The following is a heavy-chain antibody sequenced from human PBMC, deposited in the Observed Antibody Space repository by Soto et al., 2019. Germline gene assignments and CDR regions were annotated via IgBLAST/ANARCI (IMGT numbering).Heavy chain of an antibody. CDR2: HFARGSP. Sequence: SETLSLTCTVSGGSISSHYWSWIRQPAGKGLEWIGRHFARGSPSYNPSLKGRVSISLDTSKNQLSLKLTSVTAADTAIYYCARDSYFDISPGYSFGIDVSGQGTTVTGSS. CDR1: GGSISSHY. CDR3: ARDSYFDISPGYSFGIDV. J-gene: IGHJ6*02. V-gene: IGHV4-4*07. D-gene: IGHD3-9*01.